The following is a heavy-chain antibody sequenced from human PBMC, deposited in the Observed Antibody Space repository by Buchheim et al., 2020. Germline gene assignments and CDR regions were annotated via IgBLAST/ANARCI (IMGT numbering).Heavy chain of an antibody. D-gene: IGHD4-17*01. CDR2: INPNSGGT. J-gene: IGHJ2*01. Sequence: QVQLVQSGAEVKKPGASVKVSCKASGYTFTGYYMHWVRQAPGQGLEWMGWINPNSGGTNHAQKFQGRVTMTRDTSISTAYMELSRLRSDDTAVYYCARGPPTDLPYWYFDLWGRGTL. CDR3: ARGPPTDLPYWYFDL. V-gene: IGHV1-2*02. CDR1: GYTFTGYY.